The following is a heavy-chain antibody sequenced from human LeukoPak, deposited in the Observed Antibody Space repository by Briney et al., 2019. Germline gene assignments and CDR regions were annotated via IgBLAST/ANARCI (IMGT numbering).Heavy chain of an antibody. CDR1: GFTFSTYG. J-gene: IGHJ5*02. Sequence: GGSLRLSCAASGFTFSTYGMHWVRQAPGKGLEWVAVIWYDGSKTYYVDSVKGRFSICRDNSKNTLYLQMNRLRAEDTALYYSARWNSNWFDPWGQGTLVTVSS. CDR2: IWYDGSKT. V-gene: IGHV3-33*01. CDR3: ARWNSNWFDP. D-gene: IGHD1-7*01.